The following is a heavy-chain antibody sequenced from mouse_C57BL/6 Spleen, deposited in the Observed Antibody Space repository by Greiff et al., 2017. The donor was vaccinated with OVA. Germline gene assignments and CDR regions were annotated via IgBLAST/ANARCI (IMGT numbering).Heavy chain of an antibody. J-gene: IGHJ4*01. CDR3: ARWNWDNYAMDY. CDR2: INYDGSST. D-gene: IGHD4-1*01. V-gene: IGHV5-16*01. Sequence: EVHLVESEGGLVQPGSSMKLSCTASGFTFSDYYMAWVRQVPEKGLEWVANINYDGSSTYYLDSLKSRFIISRDNAKNILYLQMSSLKSEDTATYYCARWNWDNYAMDYWGQGTSVTVSS. CDR1: GFTFSDYY.